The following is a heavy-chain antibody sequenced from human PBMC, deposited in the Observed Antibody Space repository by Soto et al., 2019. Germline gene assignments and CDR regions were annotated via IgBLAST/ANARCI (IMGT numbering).Heavy chain of an antibody. CDR1: VFTFSSYG. CDR3: ARDLNQYGSGSYYRSGY. V-gene: IGHV3-33*01. D-gene: IGHD3-10*01. J-gene: IGHJ4*02. Sequence: GGSLRLSCAASVFTFSSYGMHWVRQAPGKGLEWVAVIWYDGSNKYYADSVKGRFTISRDNSKNTLYLQMNSLRAEDTAVYYCARDLNQYGSGSYYRSGYWGQGTLVTVSS. CDR2: IWYDGSNK.